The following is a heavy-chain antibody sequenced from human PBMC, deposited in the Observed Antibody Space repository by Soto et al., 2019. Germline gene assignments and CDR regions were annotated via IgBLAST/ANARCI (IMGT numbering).Heavy chain of an antibody. CDR2: IYTSGST. Sequence: SETLSLTCTVSGGSISSYYWSWIRQPAGEGLEWIGRIYTSGSTNYNPSLKSRVTMSVDTSKNQFSLKLSSVTAADTAVYYCAGSIAVAAMTEYYFDYWGQGTLVTVSS. CDR1: GGSISSYY. J-gene: IGHJ4*02. D-gene: IGHD6-19*01. V-gene: IGHV4-4*07. CDR3: AGSIAVAAMTEYYFDY.